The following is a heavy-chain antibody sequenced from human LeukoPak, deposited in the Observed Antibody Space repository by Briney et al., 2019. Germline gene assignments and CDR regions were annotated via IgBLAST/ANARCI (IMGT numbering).Heavy chain of an antibody. J-gene: IGHJ4*02. CDR1: GFTFSSYA. CDR3: AKVDQGYYYDSSGYYLPFDY. CDR2: ISGSGGST. V-gene: IGHV3-23*01. Sequence: GGSLRLSCAASGFTFSSYAMSWVRQAPGKGLEWVSAISGSGGSTYYADSVKGRFTISRDNSKNTLYLQMNSLRAEDTAVYYCAKVDQGYYYDSSGYYLPFDYWGQGTLVTVSS. D-gene: IGHD3-22*01.